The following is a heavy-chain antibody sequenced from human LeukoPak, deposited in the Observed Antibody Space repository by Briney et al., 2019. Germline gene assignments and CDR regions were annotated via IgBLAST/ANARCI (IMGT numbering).Heavy chain of an antibody. CDR2: IRYDGSNK. D-gene: IGHD4-11*01. Sequence: GGSLRLSCAASGFTFSSYGMHWVRQAPGKGLEWVAFIRYDGSNKYYADSVKGRFTISRDNSKNSLYLQMNSLRAEDTAVYYCARGGGTVTTWSMDVWGKGTTVTVSS. CDR3: ARGGGTVTTWSMDV. V-gene: IGHV3-30*02. J-gene: IGHJ6*03. CDR1: GFTFSSYG.